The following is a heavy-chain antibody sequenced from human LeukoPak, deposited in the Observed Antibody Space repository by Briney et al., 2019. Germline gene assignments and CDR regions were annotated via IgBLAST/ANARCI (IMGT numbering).Heavy chain of an antibody. V-gene: IGHV1-69*13. J-gene: IGHJ4*02. CDR2: IIPIFGTA. Sequence: SVKVSCKASRGTFSSYAISWVQQAPGQGLEWMGGIIPIFGTANYAQKFQGRVTITADESTSTAYMELSSLRSEDTAVYYCARMYCSSTSCSRSRVVPPYFDYWGQGTLVTVSS. D-gene: IGHD2-2*01. CDR3: ARMYCSSTSCSRSRVVPPYFDY. CDR1: RGTFSSYA.